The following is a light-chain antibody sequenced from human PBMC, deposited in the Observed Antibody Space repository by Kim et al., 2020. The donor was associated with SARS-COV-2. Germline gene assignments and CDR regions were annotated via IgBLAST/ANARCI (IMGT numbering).Light chain of an antibody. J-gene: IGKJ2*01. CDR1: QSVGSSY. CDR3: QQYGSSPRNT. V-gene: IGKV3-20*01. Sequence: EIVLTQSPGTLSLSPGERATLSCRASQSVGSSYLAWYQQKPGQAPRLLIYGVSSRATGIPDRFSGSGSGTDFTLTISRLESEDFAVYYCQQYGSSPRNTFGQGTKLEIK. CDR2: GVS.